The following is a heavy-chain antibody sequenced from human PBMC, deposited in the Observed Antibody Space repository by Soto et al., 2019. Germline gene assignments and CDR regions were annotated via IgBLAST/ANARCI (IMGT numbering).Heavy chain of an antibody. Sequence: GESLRLSCAASGFTFSNCWMHWVRQPPGKGLVWVALISSDGITISYADSVKGRFTISRDNAKNTLYLQMNSLRAEDTAMYYCVRARGYYGMDVWGQGTAVTVSS. CDR2: ISSDGITI. CDR3: VRARGYYGMDV. CDR1: GFTFSNCW. J-gene: IGHJ6*02. V-gene: IGHV3-74*01.